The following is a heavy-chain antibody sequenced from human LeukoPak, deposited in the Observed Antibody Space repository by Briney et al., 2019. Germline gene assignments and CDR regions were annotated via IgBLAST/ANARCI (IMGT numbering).Heavy chain of an antibody. CDR3: ASDYGYSSSWYGAFDI. CDR1: GGSISSGGYY. CDR2: IYYSGST. J-gene: IGHJ3*02. D-gene: IGHD6-13*01. Sequence: SETLSLTCTVSGGSISSGGYYWSWIRQHPGKGLEWIGYIYYSGSTYYNPSLKSRVTISVDTSKNQFSLKLSSVTAADTAVYYCASDYGYSSSWYGAFDIWGQGTMVTVSS. V-gene: IGHV4-31*03.